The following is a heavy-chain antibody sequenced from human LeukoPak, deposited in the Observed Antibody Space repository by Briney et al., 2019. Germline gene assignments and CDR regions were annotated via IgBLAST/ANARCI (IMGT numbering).Heavy chain of an antibody. J-gene: IGHJ5*02. D-gene: IGHD2-15*01. Sequence: SETLSLTCTVSGYSINSGYYWGWIRQPPGKGLEWIGSIYHTGTTYYNPSLKSRVTISIDTSKNQFSLKLSSVTAADTAVYYCARHVKVVAATNYNWFDPWGQGTPVTVSS. CDR3: ARHVKVVAATNYNWFDP. CDR1: GYSINSGYY. CDR2: IYHTGTT. V-gene: IGHV4-38-2*02.